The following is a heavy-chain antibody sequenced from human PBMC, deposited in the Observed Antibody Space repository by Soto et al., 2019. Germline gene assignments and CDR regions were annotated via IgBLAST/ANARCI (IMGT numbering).Heavy chain of an antibody. Sequence: VQLLQSGAEVKKPGESLTISCKVSGFKFTSYWIAWVRQTPGRGLEWMGRIDPSDSYTNYSPSFQGHVTMSADKSSNIAYLQWDSLKASDSAMYYCARVTTYYFSGSDFWGQGTQVNVSS. J-gene: IGHJ4*02. CDR2: IDPSDSYT. D-gene: IGHD3-10*01. V-gene: IGHV5-10-1*01. CDR1: GFKFTSYW. CDR3: ARVTTYYFSGSDF.